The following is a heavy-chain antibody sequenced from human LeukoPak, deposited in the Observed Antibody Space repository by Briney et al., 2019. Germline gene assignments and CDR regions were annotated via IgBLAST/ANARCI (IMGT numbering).Heavy chain of an antibody. V-gene: IGHV4-34*01. CDR2: INHSGSN. D-gene: IGHD2-2*02. Sequence: SETLSLTCAVYGGSFSGYYWSWIRQPPGKGLKWIGDINHSGSNNYNPSLKSRVTISVDTSKNQFSLKLSSVTAADTAVYYCAREAGGFCSSTSCYTRGSYNWFDPWGQGTLVTVSS. CDR3: AREAGGFCSSTSCYTRGSYNWFDP. J-gene: IGHJ5*02. CDR1: GGSFSGYY.